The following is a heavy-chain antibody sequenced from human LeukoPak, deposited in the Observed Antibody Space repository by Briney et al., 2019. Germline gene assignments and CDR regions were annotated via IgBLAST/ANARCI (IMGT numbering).Heavy chain of an antibody. V-gene: IGHV4-34*01. CDR1: GQSFSAYF. Sequence: SETLSLTCAVYGQSFSAYFWNWTRQAPGKPLEYIGEINHRGSSHYNPSLKTRVTLSVDTSKNQFSLKLTSVTAADTAVYFCARGSSFDGYCSAGACDAGYYDSWGQGTPVTVSP. CDR3: ARGSSFDGYCSAGACDAGYYDS. CDR2: INHRGSS. J-gene: IGHJ4*02. D-gene: IGHD2-15*01.